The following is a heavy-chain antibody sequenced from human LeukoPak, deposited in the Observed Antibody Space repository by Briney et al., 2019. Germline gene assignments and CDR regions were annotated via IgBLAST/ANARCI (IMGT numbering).Heavy chain of an antibody. CDR2: INHSGST. D-gene: IGHD2-2*01. Sequence: PSETLSLTCAVYGGSFSGYYWSWIRQPPGKGLEWIGEINHSGSTNYNPSLKSRVTISVDTPKNQFSLKLSSVTAADTAVYYCARGWNVVVPAAGAYYYGMDVWGKGTTVTVSS. CDR1: GGSFSGYY. J-gene: IGHJ6*04. CDR3: ARGWNVVVPAAGAYYYGMDV. V-gene: IGHV4-34*01.